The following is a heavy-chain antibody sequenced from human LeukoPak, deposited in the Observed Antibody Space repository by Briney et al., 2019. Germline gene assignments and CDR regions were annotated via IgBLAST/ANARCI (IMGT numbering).Heavy chain of an antibody. J-gene: IGHJ4*02. D-gene: IGHD3-10*01. CDR2: INFNSGGT. Sequence: ASVKVSCKASGYTFSDYYINWVRQAPGQGLEWMGWINFNSGGTKFAQKFQGRVTMTRDTSISTAYMELSSLRSDDTAVYYCARKSAVRKTIEFDYWGQGTLVTVSS. CDR3: ARKSAVRKTIEFDY. CDR1: GYTFSDYY. V-gene: IGHV1-2*02.